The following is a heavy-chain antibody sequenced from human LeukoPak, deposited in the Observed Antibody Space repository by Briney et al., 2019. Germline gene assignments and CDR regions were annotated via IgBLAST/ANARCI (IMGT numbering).Heavy chain of an antibody. CDR2: IIPIFGTA. CDR1: GGTFSSYA. D-gene: IGHD6-6*01. CDR3: ARGDSSSDY. J-gene: IGHJ4*02. V-gene: IGHV1-69*05. Sequence: SVKVSCKASGGTFSSYAISWVRQAPGQGLEWMGGIIPIFGTANYAQKLQGRVTMTTDTSTSTAYMELRSLRSDDTAVYYCARGDSSSDYWGQGTLVTVSS.